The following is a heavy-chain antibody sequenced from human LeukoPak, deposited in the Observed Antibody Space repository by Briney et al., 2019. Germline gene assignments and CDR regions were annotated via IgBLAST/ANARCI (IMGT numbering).Heavy chain of an antibody. J-gene: IGHJ5*02. D-gene: IGHD2-2*01. Sequence: PGGSLRLSCAASGFTFTNSGMHWVRQAPGRGLEWVAFIQFHGSDIFYADSVEGRFTIPRDNSKNTLYLQMNSLRPEDTAVYYCAKDNPIEKVPGLGPGSWGQGTLVTVSS. CDR1: GFTFTNSG. CDR2: IQFHGSDI. CDR3: AKDNPIEKVPGLGPGS. V-gene: IGHV3-30*02.